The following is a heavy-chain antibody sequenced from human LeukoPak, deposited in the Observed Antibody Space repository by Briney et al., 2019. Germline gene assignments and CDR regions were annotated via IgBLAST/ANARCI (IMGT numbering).Heavy chain of an antibody. D-gene: IGHD4-23*01. CDR2: IYPGDSDT. Sequence: GESLKIPRKGSGYSLTSYWIDWVRQMPGKGLEWMGIIYPGDSDTRYSPSFQGQVPISADKSISTAYLQWSSLKASDTAMYYCARLSGDGGTREFDYWGQGTLVTVSS. V-gene: IGHV5-51*01. CDR1: GYSLTSYW. CDR3: ARLSGDGGTREFDY. J-gene: IGHJ4*02.